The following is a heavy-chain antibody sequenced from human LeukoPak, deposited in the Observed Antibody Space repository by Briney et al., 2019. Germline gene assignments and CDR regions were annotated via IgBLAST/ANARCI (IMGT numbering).Heavy chain of an antibody. CDR3: AELGITMIGGV. J-gene: IGHJ6*04. CDR2: ISSNGGST. CDR1: GFTFSSSA. Sequence: GGSLRLSCAASGFTFSSSAMHWVRQAPGKGLEYVSAISSNGGSTYYANSVKGRFSISRDNSKNTLYLQMGSLRAEDMAVYYCAELGITMIGGVRGKGTTVTISS. D-gene: IGHD3-10*02. V-gene: IGHV3-64*01.